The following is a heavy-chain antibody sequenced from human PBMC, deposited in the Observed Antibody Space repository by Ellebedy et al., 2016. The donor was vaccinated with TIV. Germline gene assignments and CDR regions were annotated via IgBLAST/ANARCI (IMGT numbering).Heavy chain of an antibody. CDR1: GYTLTELS. V-gene: IGHV1-24*01. Sequence: AASVKVSCKVSGYTLTELSMHWVRQAPGKGLEWMGGFDPEDGETIYAQKFQGRVTMTEDTSTDTAYMELSRLRSEDTAVYYCATGAIRGSSRYLGYFDYWGQGTLVTVSS. J-gene: IGHJ4*02. D-gene: IGHD6-13*01. CDR2: FDPEDGET. CDR3: ATGAIRGSSRYLGYFDY.